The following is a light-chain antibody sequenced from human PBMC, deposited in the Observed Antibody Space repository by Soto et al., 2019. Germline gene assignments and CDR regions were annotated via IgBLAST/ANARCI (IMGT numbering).Light chain of an antibody. Sequence: DIVMTQSPDSLAVSLGERATINCKSSQSVVDSSNNKNCLAWCQQKPGQPPKLLIYWASTRESGVPDRLSGSGSGTDFTLTISSLQAEDVAVYYCQQYYSTPPTFGQGTKVEIK. CDR1: QSVVDSSNNKNC. CDR2: WAS. J-gene: IGKJ1*01. CDR3: QQYYSTPPT. V-gene: IGKV4-1*01.